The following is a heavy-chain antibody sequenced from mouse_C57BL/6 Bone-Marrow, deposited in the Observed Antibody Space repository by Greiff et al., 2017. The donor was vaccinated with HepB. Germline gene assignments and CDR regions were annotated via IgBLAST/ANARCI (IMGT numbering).Heavy chain of an antibody. V-gene: IGHV2-9-1*01. D-gene: IGHD1-1*01. Sequence: VQRVESGPGLVAPSQSLSITCTVSGFSLTSYAISWVRQPPGKGLEWLGVIWTGGGTNYNSALKSRLSISKDNSKSQVFLKMNSLQTDATARYYCASTTVVAPYAMDYWGQGTSVTVSS. CDR3: ASTTVVAPYAMDY. CDR1: GFSLTSYA. CDR2: IWTGGGT. J-gene: IGHJ4*01.